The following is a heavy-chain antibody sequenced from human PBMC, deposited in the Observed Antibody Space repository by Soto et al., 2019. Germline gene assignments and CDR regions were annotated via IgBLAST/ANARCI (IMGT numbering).Heavy chain of an antibody. CDR3: ARDRRQWLVLLFQH. CDR1: GFTFSSYA. CDR2: ISYDGSNK. J-gene: IGHJ1*01. D-gene: IGHD6-19*01. Sequence: QVQLVESGGGVVQPGRSLRLSCAASGFTFSSYAMHWVRQAPGKGLEWVAVISYDGSNKYYADSVKGRFSISRDNSKNALYLQMNSLGAEDTAVYYCARDRRQWLVLLFQHWGQGTLVTVSS. V-gene: IGHV3-30-3*01.